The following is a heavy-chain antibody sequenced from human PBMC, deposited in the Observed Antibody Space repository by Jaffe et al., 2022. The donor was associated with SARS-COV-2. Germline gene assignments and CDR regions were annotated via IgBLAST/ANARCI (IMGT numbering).Heavy chain of an antibody. CDR1: GFSVSSSY. CDR3: ARDTPIAY. J-gene: IGHJ4*02. CDR2: IYSGGNT. Sequence: EVQLVESGGGLTQPGGSLRLSCAASGFSVSSSYMNWVRQAPGKGLEWLSVIYSGGNTYYADSVKGRFTISRDKSKNTLYLQMNSLRAEDTAVYYCARDTPIAYWGQGTLVTVSS. V-gene: IGHV3-53*01.